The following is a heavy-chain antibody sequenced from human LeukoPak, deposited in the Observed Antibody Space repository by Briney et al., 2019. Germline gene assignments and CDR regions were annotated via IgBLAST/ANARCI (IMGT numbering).Heavy chain of an antibody. Sequence: SETLSLTCSVSGGSINNYYWSWIRQPPGTGLEWIGYIYYSGSTNYNPSLKSRVTISVDTSKNQFSLKLSSVTTADTAVYYCARLGGPLGYWGQGTLVTVSS. D-gene: IGHD1-26*01. V-gene: IGHV4-59*08. J-gene: IGHJ4*02. CDR2: IYYSGST. CDR3: ARLGGPLGY. CDR1: GGSINNYY.